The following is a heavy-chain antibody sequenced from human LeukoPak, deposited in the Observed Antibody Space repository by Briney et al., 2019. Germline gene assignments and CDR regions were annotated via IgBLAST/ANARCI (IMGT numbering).Heavy chain of an antibody. V-gene: IGHV1-24*01. CDR1: GYTLTELS. CDR3: ATATGRARWLVSKNWFDP. CDR2: FDPEDGET. D-gene: IGHD6-19*01. Sequence: ASVKVSCKVSGYTLTELSMHWVRKAPGKGLEWVGGFDPEDGETIYAQKFQGRVTMTEDTSTDTAYTELSSLRSEDTAVYYCATATGRARWLVSKNWFDPWGQGTLVTVSS. J-gene: IGHJ5*02.